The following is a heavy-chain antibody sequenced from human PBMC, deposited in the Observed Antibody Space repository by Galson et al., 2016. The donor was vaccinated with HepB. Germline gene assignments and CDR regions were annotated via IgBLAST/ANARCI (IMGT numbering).Heavy chain of an antibody. D-gene: IGHD1-1*01. CDR2: ITCGDTTK. J-gene: IGHJ5*02. CDR1: GFSLGRFT. CDR3: ARARDQLEPDRFDP. Sequence: SLRLSCAASGFSLGRFTMHWVRQTPGGRLEWFASITCGDTTKYNVNSLKGRFTISRDNAKSTLFLQLNNLSPDDTGIYFCARARDQLEPDRFDPWGRGTLVIVSS. V-gene: IGHV3-30*01.